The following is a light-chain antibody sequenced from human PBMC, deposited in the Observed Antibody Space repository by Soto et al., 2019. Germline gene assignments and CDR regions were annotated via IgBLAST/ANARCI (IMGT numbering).Light chain of an antibody. J-gene: IGLJ1*01. Sequence: QSALTQPASVSGSPGQSITISCTGSNSDIGSYNLVSWYQQHPGKAPKLMIYEDNKRPSGISNRFSGSKSGNTASLTISGLQAEDEADYYCCSYVGSYTFVFGTGTKVTVL. CDR3: CSYVGSYTFV. V-gene: IGLV2-23*02. CDR1: NSDIGSYNL. CDR2: EDN.